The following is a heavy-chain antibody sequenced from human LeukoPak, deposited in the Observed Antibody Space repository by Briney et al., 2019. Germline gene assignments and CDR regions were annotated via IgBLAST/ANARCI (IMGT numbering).Heavy chain of an antibody. CDR2: ISGDGGST. Sequence: GGSLRLSCAASGFTFDDYAMRWVRQAPGKGLEWVSLISGDGGSTYYADSVKGRFTISRDNSKNSMYLQMNSLRTEDTALYYCAKDTFARRLHYFDYWGQGTLVTVSS. D-gene: IGHD4-11*01. CDR3: AKDTFARRLHYFDY. J-gene: IGHJ4*02. CDR1: GFTFDDYA. V-gene: IGHV3-43*02.